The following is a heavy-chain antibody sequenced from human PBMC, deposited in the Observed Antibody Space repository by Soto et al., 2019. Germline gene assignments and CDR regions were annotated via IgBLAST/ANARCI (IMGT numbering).Heavy chain of an antibody. Sequence: QVQLQESGPGLVKPSETLSLTCTVSGGSISSYYWSWIRQPPGKGLEWIGYIYYSGSTNYNPSLKLGVTISVDTSKIQFSLTLTSVTAADTVVYYCAIGWVLYSITALGAHMAVWGQGTTVTVPS. V-gene: IGHV4-59*01. CDR2: IYYSGST. CDR3: AIGWVLYSITALGAHMAV. D-gene: IGHD4-4*01. CDR1: GGSISSYY. J-gene: IGHJ6*02.